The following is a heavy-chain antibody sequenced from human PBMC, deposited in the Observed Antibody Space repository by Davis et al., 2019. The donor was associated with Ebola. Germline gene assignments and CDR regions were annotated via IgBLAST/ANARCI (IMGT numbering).Heavy chain of an antibody. J-gene: IGHJ3*02. Sequence: AASVKVSCKASGYTFTGYYMHWVRQAPGQGLEWMGWINPNSGGTNYAQKFQGWVTMTRDTSISTAYMELSRLRSDDTAVYYCAREKPPGDYDAFDIWGQGTMVTVSS. CDR1: GYTFTGYY. CDR2: INPNSGGT. CDR3: AREKPPGDYDAFDI. D-gene: IGHD4-17*01. V-gene: IGHV1-2*04.